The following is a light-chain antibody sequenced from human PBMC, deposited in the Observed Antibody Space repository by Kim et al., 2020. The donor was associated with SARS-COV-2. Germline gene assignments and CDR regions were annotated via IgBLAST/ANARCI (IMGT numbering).Light chain of an antibody. V-gene: IGLV2-18*02. CDR3: SSYTSRSTLV. CDR2: EFS. J-gene: IGLJ2*01. CDR1: SSDVGNYNR. Sequence: QSALTQLPSVSGSPGQSVTISCTGTSSDVGNYNRVSWYQQPPGTAPKLMIYEFSNRPSVVPDRFSVSKSGNTASLTISGLQAEDEADYYCSSYTSRSTLVFGGGTQLTVL.